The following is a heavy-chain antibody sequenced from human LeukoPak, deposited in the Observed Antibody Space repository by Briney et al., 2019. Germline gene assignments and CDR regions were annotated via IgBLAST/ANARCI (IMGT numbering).Heavy chain of an antibody. D-gene: IGHD3-3*01. Sequence: PGGSLRLSCAASGFTFSSYAMSWVRQAPGKGLEWVSAISGSGGSTYYADSVKGRFTISRDNSKNTLYLQMNSLRAEDTAVYYCARVDFWSGKPWDYYMDVWGKGTTVTVSS. V-gene: IGHV3-23*01. J-gene: IGHJ6*03. CDR2: ISGSGGST. CDR1: GFTFSSYA. CDR3: ARVDFWSGKPWDYYMDV.